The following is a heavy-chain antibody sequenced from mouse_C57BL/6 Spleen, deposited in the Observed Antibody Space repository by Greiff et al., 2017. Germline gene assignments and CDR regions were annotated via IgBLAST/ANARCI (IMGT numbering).Heavy chain of an antibody. CDR2: ISYDGSN. Sequence: EVKLVESGPGLVKPSQSLSLTCSVTGYSITSGYYWNWIRQFPGNKLEWMGYISYDGSNNYNPSLKNRISITRDTSKNQFFLKLNSVTTEDTATYYCARGGSHWYFDVWGTGTTVTVSS. CDR1: GYSITSGYY. J-gene: IGHJ1*03. CDR3: ARGGSHWYFDV. V-gene: IGHV3-6*01. D-gene: IGHD3-1*01.